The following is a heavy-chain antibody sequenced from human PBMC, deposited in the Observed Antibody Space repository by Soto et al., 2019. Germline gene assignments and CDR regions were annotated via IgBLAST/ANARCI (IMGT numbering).Heavy chain of an antibody. CDR3: ARERTTRGMDV. D-gene: IGHD1-1*01. CDR1: GYTFTSYD. V-gene: IGHV1-8*01. CDR2: MNPNSGNT. Sequence: QVQLVQSGAEVKKPGASVKVSCKASGYTFTSYDINWVRQATGQGLEWMGWMNPNSGNTGYAQKFQGRVTMTRNTALTTAYMELSSLRSEDTDVYYWARERTTRGMDVWGQGTTVTVSS. J-gene: IGHJ6*02.